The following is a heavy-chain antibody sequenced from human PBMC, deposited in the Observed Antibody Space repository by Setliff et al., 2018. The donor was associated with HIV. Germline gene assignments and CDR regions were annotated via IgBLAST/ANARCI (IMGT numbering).Heavy chain of an antibody. J-gene: IGHJ5*02. CDR1: GYSFINYA. V-gene: IGHV7-4-1*02. Sequence: ASVKVSCKTSGYSFINYAMNWVRQAPGQGLEWMGWVNTHTGSPTYAQAFTGRVGFSVDTSVTTAYLEISSLKAEDTAVYYCARALYGDYGGDLNWLDPWGQGTLVTVSS. CDR2: VNTHTGSP. D-gene: IGHD4-17*01. CDR3: ARALYGDYGGDLNWLDP.